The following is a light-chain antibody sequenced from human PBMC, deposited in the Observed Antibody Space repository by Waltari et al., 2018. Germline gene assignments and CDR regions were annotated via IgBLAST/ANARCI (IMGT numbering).Light chain of an antibody. CDR2: DVS. J-gene: IGLJ3*02. V-gene: IGLV2-11*01. Sequence: QSALTQPRPVSGSPGQSVTIPCTGTSNDVGAYNYVSWHQQHPGKAPKLMIYDVSKRRSGVPERFSAAKSGNSASLTLSGLQAEDEADYYCCSYTGTYTPWVFGGGTKLTVL. CDR1: SNDVGAYNY. CDR3: CSYTGTYTPWV.